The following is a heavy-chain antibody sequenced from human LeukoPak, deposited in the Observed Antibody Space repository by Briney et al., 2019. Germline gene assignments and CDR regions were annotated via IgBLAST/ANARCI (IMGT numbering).Heavy chain of an antibody. J-gene: IGHJ4*02. Sequence: GPSLRLSCAASGFTFSTYWRHVGRQVPGKRLVWVSRFNGEGATSAYADSVKGGFTISRDNAKTTLYLRMSLLRTQDTTWFNCTSHDDWLLLDYWGQGTMVTVSS. CDR3: TSHDDWLLLDY. CDR2: FNGEGATS. CDR1: GFTFSTYW. V-gene: IGHV3-74*01. D-gene: IGHD3-9*01.